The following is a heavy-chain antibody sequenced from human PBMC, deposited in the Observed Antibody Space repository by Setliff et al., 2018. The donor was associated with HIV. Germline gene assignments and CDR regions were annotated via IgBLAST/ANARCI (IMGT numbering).Heavy chain of an antibody. Sequence: SVKVSCKASGGTFSYYAITWVRRAPGQGLEWMGGIIPNFGSAYYAQNFQDRVTITADESTRTVYMDLSSLRSEDTAVYYCARDHRAMYAGYDFPNWGSGEDWYFDLWGRGTLVTVSS. CDR3: ARDHRAMYAGYDFPNWGSGEDWYFDL. V-gene: IGHV1-69*13. CDR1: GGTFSYYA. D-gene: IGHD7-27*01. CDR2: IIPNFGSA. J-gene: IGHJ2*01.